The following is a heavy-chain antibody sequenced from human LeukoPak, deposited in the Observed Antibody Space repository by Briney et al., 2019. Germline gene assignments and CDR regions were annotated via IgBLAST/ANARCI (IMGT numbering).Heavy chain of an antibody. J-gene: IGHJ4*02. V-gene: IGHV3-7*01. D-gene: IGHD5-18*01. CDR1: GFTFSSYG. CDR2: IKQDGSEK. CDR3: ARDLMSSYGTPGDY. Sequence: PGGSLRLSCAASGFTFSSYGMHWVRQAPGKGLEWVANIKQDGSEKYYVDSVKGRFTISRDNAKNSLYLQMNSLRAEDTAVYYCARDLMSSYGTPGDYWGQGTLVTVSS.